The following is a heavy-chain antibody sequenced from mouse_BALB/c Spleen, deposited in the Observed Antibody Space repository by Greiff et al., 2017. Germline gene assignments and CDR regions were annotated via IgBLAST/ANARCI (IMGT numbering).Heavy chain of an antibody. Sequence: EVQLQQSGAELVKPGASVKLSCTASGFNIKDTYMHWVKQRPEQGLEWIGRIDPANGNTKYDPKFQGKATITADTSSNTAYLQLSSLTSEDTAVYYCARYTTVVAKVYWYFDVWGAGTTVTVSS. J-gene: IGHJ1*01. V-gene: IGHV14-3*02. CDR3: ARYTTVVAKVYWYFDV. CDR1: GFNIKDTY. CDR2: IDPANGNT. D-gene: IGHD1-1*01.